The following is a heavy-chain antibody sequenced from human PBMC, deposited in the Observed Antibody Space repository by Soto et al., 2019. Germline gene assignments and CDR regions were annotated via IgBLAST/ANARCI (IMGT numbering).Heavy chain of an antibody. Sequence: GGSLKLSCAASGFTFGDYWMSWVRQAPGKGLEWVANIKQDGTEKNYVDSVRGRFTISRDNAKNSLDLQMNSLTAEDTAVYYCASVAIWGQGTLVTVSS. CDR3: ASVAI. V-gene: IGHV3-7*01. CDR1: GFTFGDYW. J-gene: IGHJ4*02. D-gene: IGHD5-12*01. CDR2: IKQDGTEK.